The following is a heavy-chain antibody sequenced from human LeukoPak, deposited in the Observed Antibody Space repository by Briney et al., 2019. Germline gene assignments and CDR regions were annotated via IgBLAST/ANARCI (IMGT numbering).Heavy chain of an antibody. J-gene: IGHJ3*01. Sequence: GRSLRLSCAASGFIFSRFGMHWVRQAPGKGLEWVAVLSDGGSHEWFADSVKGRFTISRDNSKSTLYLQMNSLRVGDTAVYYCAKEGAVNAKYAFDLWGQGTVVTVSS. CDR2: LSDGGSHE. D-gene: IGHD4-11*01. V-gene: IGHV3-30*18. CDR1: GFIFSRFG. CDR3: AKEGAVNAKYAFDL.